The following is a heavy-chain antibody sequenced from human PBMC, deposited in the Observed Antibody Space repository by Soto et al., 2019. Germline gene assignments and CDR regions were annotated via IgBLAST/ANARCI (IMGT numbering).Heavy chain of an antibody. D-gene: IGHD5-18*01. V-gene: IGHV4-39*01. CDR3: ARPLGDTAMDMAWFDP. Sequence: SETLSLTCPVSGGSISSNSFYWGWIRQPPAKGLVLIGSIYYSGSTYYNPSLKSRVTISVDTSKNQFSLKLSSVTAADTAVYYCARPLGDTAMDMAWFDPWGQGTLVTVSS. J-gene: IGHJ5*02. CDR1: GGSISSNSFY. CDR2: IYYSGST.